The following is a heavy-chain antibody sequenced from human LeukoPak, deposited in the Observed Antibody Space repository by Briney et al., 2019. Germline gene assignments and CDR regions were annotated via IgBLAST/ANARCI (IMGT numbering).Heavy chain of an antibody. D-gene: IGHD3-10*01. V-gene: IGHV3-23*01. CDR2: ITGSGGST. Sequence: AGGSLRLSCAPSGFTFDNFAMTWVRQAPGKGLEWVSEITGSGGSTYYADSVKGRFTTCRDNSKNTLYLQMNSLRAEDTAIYYCARELFDFDYWGQGTLVTVSS. CDR1: GFTFDNFA. J-gene: IGHJ4*02. CDR3: ARELFDFDY.